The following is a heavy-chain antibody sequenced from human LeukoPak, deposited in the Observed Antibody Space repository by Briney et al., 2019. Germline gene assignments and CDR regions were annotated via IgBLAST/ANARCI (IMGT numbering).Heavy chain of an antibody. CDR1: GFTFSGYY. Sequence: GGSLRLSCAASGFTFSGYYMSWIRQAPGKGLEWVSYISSSGSTIYYADSVKGRFTISRDNAKNSLYLQMNSLRAEDTAVYYCAREERIVGAAFDYWGQGTLVTVSP. CDR3: AREERIVGAAFDY. D-gene: IGHD1-26*01. CDR2: ISSSGSTI. V-gene: IGHV3-11*01. J-gene: IGHJ4*02.